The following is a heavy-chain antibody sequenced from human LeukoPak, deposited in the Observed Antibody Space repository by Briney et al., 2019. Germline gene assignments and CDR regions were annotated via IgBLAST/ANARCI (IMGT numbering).Heavy chain of an antibody. V-gene: IGHV1-69*04. CDR1: GGTFSSYA. CDR2: IIPILGIA. Sequence: SVKVSCKASGGTFSSYAISWVRQAPGQGLEWMGRIIPILGIANYAQKFQGRVTITADKSTSTAYMELRSLRSDDTAVYYCARGSYFDYWGQGTLVTVSS. J-gene: IGHJ4*02. CDR3: ARGSYFDY.